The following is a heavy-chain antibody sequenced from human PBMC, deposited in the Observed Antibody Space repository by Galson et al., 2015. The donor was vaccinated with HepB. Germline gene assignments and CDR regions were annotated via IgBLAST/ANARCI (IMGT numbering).Heavy chain of an antibody. J-gene: IGHJ3*02. V-gene: IGHV1-58*01. Sequence: SVKVSCKASGFTFTSSAVQWVRQARGQRLGWIGWIVVGSGNTNYAQKFQERVTITRDMSTSTAYMELSSLRSEDTAVYYCAAPGGSSGYYSDAFDIWGQGTMVTVSS. CDR3: AAPGGSSGYYSDAFDI. D-gene: IGHD3-22*01. CDR2: IVVGSGNT. CDR1: GFTFTSSA.